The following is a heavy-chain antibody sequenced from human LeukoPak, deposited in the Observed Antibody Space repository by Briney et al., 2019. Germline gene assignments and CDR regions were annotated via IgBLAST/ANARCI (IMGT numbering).Heavy chain of an antibody. Sequence: PGGSLRLSCAGSGFTFSNARMAWVRQAPGKGLEWVGRIKSKTDGGTTDYAAPVKGRFTISRDDSKNTLYLQMNSLKTEDTAVYFCATSSGRTGTFDYWGQGTLVTVSS. CDR2: IKSKTDGGTT. D-gene: IGHD6-19*01. CDR3: ATSSGRTGTFDY. CDR1: GFTFSNAR. V-gene: IGHV3-15*01. J-gene: IGHJ4*02.